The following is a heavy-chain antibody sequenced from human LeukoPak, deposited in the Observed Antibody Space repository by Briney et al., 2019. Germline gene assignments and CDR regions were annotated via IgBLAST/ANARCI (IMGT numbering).Heavy chain of an antibody. J-gene: IGHJ5*02. V-gene: IGHV4-39*01. CDR1: GGSISSSSYY. CDR2: IYYSGST. Sequence: PSETLSLTCTVSGGSISSSSYYWGWIRQPPGKGLEWIGSIYYSGSTYYNPSLKSRVTISVDTSKNQFSLKLSSVTAADTAVYYRARQGYYYDSSGYYETVPWGQGTLVTVSS. D-gene: IGHD3-22*01. CDR3: ARQGYYYDSSGYYETVP.